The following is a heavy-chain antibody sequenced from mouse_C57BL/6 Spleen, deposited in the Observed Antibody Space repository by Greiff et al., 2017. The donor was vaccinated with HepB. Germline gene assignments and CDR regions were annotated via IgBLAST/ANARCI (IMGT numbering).Heavy chain of an antibody. V-gene: IGHV5-16*01. Sequence: EVKLMESEGGLVQPGSSMKLSCTASGFTFSDYYMAWVRQVPEKGLEWVANINYDGSSTYYLDSLKSRFIISRDNAKNILYLQMSSLKSEDTATYYCARDGDYDYDGGFAYWGQGTLVTVSA. CDR3: ARDGDYDYDGGFAY. CDR2: INYDGSST. D-gene: IGHD2-4*01. J-gene: IGHJ3*01. CDR1: GFTFSDYY.